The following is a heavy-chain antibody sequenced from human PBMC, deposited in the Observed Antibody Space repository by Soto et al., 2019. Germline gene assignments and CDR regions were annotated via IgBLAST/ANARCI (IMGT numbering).Heavy chain of an antibody. V-gene: IGHV3-21*01. D-gene: IGHD3-9*01. CDR3: ARDFDDILTGPVWFDP. Sequence: GGSLRLSCAASVFTFSSYSMNWVRQAPGKGLEWVSSISSSSSYIYYADSVKGRFTISRDNAKNSLYLQMNSLRAEDTAVYYCARDFDDILTGPVWFDPWGQGTLVTSPQ. CDR2: ISSSSSYI. CDR1: VFTFSSYS. J-gene: IGHJ5*02.